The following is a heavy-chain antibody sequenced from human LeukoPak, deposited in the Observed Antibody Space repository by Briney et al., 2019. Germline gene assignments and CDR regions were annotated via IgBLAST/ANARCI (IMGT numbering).Heavy chain of an antibody. Sequence: GGSLRLSCAASGFTFSDYYMSWIRQAPGKGLEWVSYISSSGSTMYYADSVKGRFTISRDNAKNSLYLQMNSLRAEDTAVYYCARGPYYYDSSGRGSYWGQGTLVTVSS. CDR2: ISSSGSTM. J-gene: IGHJ4*02. V-gene: IGHV3-11*01. D-gene: IGHD3-22*01. CDR3: ARGPYYYDSSGRGSY. CDR1: GFTFSDYY.